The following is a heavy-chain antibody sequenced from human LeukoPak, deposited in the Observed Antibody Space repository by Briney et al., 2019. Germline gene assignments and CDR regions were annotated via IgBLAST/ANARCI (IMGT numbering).Heavy chain of an antibody. Sequence: ASVKVSCKASGYTFTGYYMHWERQAPGQGLEWMGWINPNSGGTNYAQKFQGWVTMTRDTSISTAYMELSRLRSDDTAVYYCARVLRATVTALLGYWGQGTLVTVSS. V-gene: IGHV1-2*04. CDR2: INPNSGGT. D-gene: IGHD4-17*01. CDR1: GYTFTGYY. CDR3: ARVLRATVTALLGY. J-gene: IGHJ4*02.